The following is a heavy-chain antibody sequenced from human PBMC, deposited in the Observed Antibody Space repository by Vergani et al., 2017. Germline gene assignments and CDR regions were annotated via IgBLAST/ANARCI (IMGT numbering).Heavy chain of an antibody. CDR1: GFTFDDYA. CDR3: ARGERQRRITMVRGVTDYFDY. V-gene: IGHV3-9*01. Sequence: EVQLVESGGGLVQPGRSLRLSCAASGFTFDDYAMHWVRQAPGKGLEWVSGISWNSGSIGYADSVKGRFTISRDNAKNSLYLQMNSLRAEDTAVYYCARGERQRRITMVRGVTDYFDYWGQGTLVTVSS. J-gene: IGHJ4*02. CDR2: ISWNSGSI. D-gene: IGHD3-10*01.